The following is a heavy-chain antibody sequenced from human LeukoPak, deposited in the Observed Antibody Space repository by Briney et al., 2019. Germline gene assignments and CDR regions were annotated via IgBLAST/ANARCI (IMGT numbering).Heavy chain of an antibody. D-gene: IGHD4-11*01. CDR3: ARDSRNYQGYGY. V-gene: IGHV3-48*04. Sequence: GGSLRLSCAASGFTFSYYSMNWVRQAPGKGLEWVSYISSSSSTIHYADSVKGRFTISRDNAKNTLYLQMNSLRAEDTAVYYCARDSRNYQGYGYWGQGTLVTVSS. CDR2: ISSSSSTI. CDR1: GFTFSYYS. J-gene: IGHJ4*02.